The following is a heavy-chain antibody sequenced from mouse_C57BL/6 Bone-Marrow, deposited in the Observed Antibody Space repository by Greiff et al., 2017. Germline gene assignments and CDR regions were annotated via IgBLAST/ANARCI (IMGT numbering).Heavy chain of an antibody. Sequence: VQLQQSGAELVRPGASVKLSCTASGFNIKDDYMHWVKQRPEQGLEWIGWIDPENGDTEYASKFQGKATITADTSSNTAYLQLSSLTSEDTAVYYCTTCYDSNLPYYFDYWGQGTTLTVSS. CDR1: GFNIKDDY. CDR3: TTCYDSNLPYYFDY. J-gene: IGHJ2*01. D-gene: IGHD2-5*01. V-gene: IGHV14-4*01. CDR2: IDPENGDT.